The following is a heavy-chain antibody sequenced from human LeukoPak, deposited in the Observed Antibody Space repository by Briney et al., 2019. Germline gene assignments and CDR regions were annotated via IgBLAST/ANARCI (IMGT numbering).Heavy chain of an antibody. CDR2: IRYDGNNK. CDR3: AKDRWGAVASFDY. J-gene: IGHJ4*02. Sequence: GGSLRLSCAASGFTFNTYAMSWVRQAPGKGLEWVAVIRYDGNNKYYADSVKGRFTISRDNSKNMLYLQMNSLGTEDTAVYYCAKDRWGAVASFDYWGQGTLVTVSS. CDR1: GFTFNTYA. D-gene: IGHD6-19*01. V-gene: IGHV3-30*02.